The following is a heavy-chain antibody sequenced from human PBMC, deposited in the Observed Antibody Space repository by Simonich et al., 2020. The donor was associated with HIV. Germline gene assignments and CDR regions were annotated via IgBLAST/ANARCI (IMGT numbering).Heavy chain of an antibody. D-gene: IGHD3-3*01. CDR3: ARRDRELILYFDY. J-gene: IGHJ4*02. CDR1: GGSFSGYY. Sequence: QVQLQQGGAGLLKPSETRSLTCAVYGGSFSGYYWSWIRPPPGKGLEWIGEINHSGITTYKSSLNIRATISVDKSKNQFSLKLSSVTAADTAIYYCARRDRELILYFDYWGQGNLVTVSS. V-gene: IGHV4-34*01. CDR2: INHSGIT.